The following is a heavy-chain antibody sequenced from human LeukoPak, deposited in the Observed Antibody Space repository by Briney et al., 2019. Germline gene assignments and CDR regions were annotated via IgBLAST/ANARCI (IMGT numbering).Heavy chain of an antibody. CDR2: INPNSGAT. CDR3: ARDGYCRGSSCPFQH. D-gene: IGHD2-2*03. CDR1: GYTFIAYY. Sequence: ASVKVSCKASGYTFIAYYMFLVRQAPGQGLEWMGWINPNSGATGHAQKFQGRVTMTRDTSISTSYMEVTGLRSDDTAVYFCARDGYCRGSSCPFQHWGQGTMVTVSS. V-gene: IGHV1-2*02. J-gene: IGHJ1*01.